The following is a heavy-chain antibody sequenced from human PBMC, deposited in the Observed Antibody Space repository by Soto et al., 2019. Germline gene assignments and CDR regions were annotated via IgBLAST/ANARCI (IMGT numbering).Heavy chain of an antibody. CDR3: ARGPHYFESGSPSWSTAD. CDR2: INHSGST. CDR1: GGSFSGYY. J-gene: IGHJ4*02. Sequence: SETLSLTCAVYGGSFSGYYWSWIRQPPGKGLEWIGEINHSGSTNYNPSLKSRVTISVDTSKNQFSLKLSSVTAADSAVYYCARGPHYFESGSPSWSTADWGQGTLVTVSS. D-gene: IGHD3-10*01. V-gene: IGHV4-34*01.